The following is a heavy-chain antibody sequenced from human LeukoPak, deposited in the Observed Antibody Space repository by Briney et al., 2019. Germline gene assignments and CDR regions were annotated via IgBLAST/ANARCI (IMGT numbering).Heavy chain of an antibody. D-gene: IGHD6-6*01. J-gene: IGHJ4*02. CDR2: INPTGGST. CDR1: GYTFPSYF. V-gene: IGHV1-46*01. Sequence: ASVKVSCKASGYTFPSYFMHWVRQAPGQGLEWMGIINPTGGSTTYAQKFQGRVTMTRDTSTSTVYMELSSLRSDDTAVYYCARTAARRFDCWGQGTLDTVSS. CDR3: ARTAARRFDC.